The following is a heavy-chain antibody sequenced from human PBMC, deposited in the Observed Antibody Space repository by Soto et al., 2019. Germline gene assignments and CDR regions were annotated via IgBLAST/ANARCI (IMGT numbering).Heavy chain of an antibody. D-gene: IGHD3-10*01. J-gene: IGHJ6*02. CDR3: ARESYGSGSYYHYYYYGMDV. Sequence: GGSLRLSCAASGFTFSSYGMHWVRQAPGKGLEWVAVIWYDGSNKYYADSVKGRFTISRDNSKNTLYLQMNSLRAEDTAVYYCARESYGSGSYYHYYYYGMDVWGQGATVTVSS. CDR2: IWYDGSNK. V-gene: IGHV3-33*01. CDR1: GFTFSSYG.